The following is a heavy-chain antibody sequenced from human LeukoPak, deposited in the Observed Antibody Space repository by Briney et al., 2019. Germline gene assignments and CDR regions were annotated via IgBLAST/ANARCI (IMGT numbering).Heavy chain of an antibody. V-gene: IGHV3-64D*06. CDR1: GFTFSSFA. CDR3: VKEFCSDGVCYCYFDY. CDR2: ISSNGGST. Sequence: GGSLRLSCSASGFTFSSFAMHWVRQAPGQGLQYVSGISSNGGSTYHADSVKDRLTISRDNSRNTLFLQMSSLRAEDTAVYYCVKEFCSDGVCYCYFDYWGQGTLVTVSS. J-gene: IGHJ4*02. D-gene: IGHD2-8*01.